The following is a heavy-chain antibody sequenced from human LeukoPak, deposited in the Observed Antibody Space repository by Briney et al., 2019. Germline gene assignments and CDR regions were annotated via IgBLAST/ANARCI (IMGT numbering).Heavy chain of an antibody. Sequence: GGSLRLSCAASGFTFGTYGMHWVRQAPGKGLEWVAIISFDGSNEYYADSVKGRFTISRDNSKNTLYLQMNSLRTEDTAVYYCARVRRDGYNPGYYYGMDVWGQGTTVTVSS. D-gene: IGHD5-24*01. CDR3: ARVRRDGYNPGYYYGMDV. J-gene: IGHJ6*02. CDR2: ISFDGSNE. CDR1: GFTFGTYG. V-gene: IGHV3-30*03.